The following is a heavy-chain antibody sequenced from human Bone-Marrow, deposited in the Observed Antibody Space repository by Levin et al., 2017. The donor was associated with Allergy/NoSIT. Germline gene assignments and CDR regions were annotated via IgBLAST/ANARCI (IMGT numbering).Heavy chain of an antibody. CDR2: IYQSGST. CDR1: GDSVTSGGYS. Sequence: PSETLSLTCAVSGDSVTSGGYSWSWIRQSPGKGLEWLGNIYQSGSTLYSPSFKSRVTISLDTSKNHISLRLTSVTAADTAVYFCARSERSFAWCPDLWGQGALVSVSS. CDR3: ARSERSFAWCPDL. J-gene: IGHJ1*01. V-gene: IGHV4-30-2*06. D-gene: IGHD3-9*01.